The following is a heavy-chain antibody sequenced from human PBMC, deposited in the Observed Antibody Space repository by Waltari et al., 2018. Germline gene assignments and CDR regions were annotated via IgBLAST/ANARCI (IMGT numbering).Heavy chain of an antibody. CDR2: IYYSGST. J-gene: IGHJ5*02. D-gene: IGHD1-7*01. V-gene: IGHV4-59*01. CDR3: ARGRTGTTGFDP. CDR1: GGSISSYY. Sequence: QVQLQESGPGLVKPSETLSLTCTVSGGSISSYYWSWLRQPPGKGLEWIGYIYYSGSTNYNPSLKSRVTISVDTSKNQFSLKLSSVTAADTAVYYCARGRTGTTGFDPWGQGTLVTVSS.